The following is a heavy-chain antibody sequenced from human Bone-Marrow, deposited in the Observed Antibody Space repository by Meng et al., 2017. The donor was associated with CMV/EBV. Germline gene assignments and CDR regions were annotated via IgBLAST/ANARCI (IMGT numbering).Heavy chain of an antibody. CDR1: GFSLSTSDGG. D-gene: IGHD2-15*01. Sequence: CTFSGFSLSTSDGGVGWIRQAPGKALEWLALIFWDDDKRYSSSLKSRLTITKDTSKNQVVLTMTNMDPVDTATYYCAHSVSRGCLDTWGQGTLVTVSS. CDR2: IFWDDDK. V-gene: IGHV2-5*02. J-gene: IGHJ5*02. CDR3: AHSVSRGCLDT.